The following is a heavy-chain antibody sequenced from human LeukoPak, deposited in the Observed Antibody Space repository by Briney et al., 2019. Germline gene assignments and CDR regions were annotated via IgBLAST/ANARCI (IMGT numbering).Heavy chain of an antibody. V-gene: IGHV3-66*04. CDR1: GFTVSSNY. CDR2: IYSGGST. CDR3: TRLLNSGWYNWFDP. Sequence: GGSLRLSCAASGFTVSSNYMSWVRQAPGKGLEWVSVIYSGGSTYYADSVKGRLTISRDNSKNTLYLQMNSLRAEDTAVYYCTRLLNSGWYNWFDPWGQGTLVTVSS. J-gene: IGHJ5*02. D-gene: IGHD6-19*01.